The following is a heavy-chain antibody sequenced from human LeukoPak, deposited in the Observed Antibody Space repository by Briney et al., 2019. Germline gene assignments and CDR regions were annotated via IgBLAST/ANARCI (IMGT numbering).Heavy chain of an antibody. V-gene: IGHV3-23*01. CDR3: AKVGSTVVTIPYYFDY. J-gene: IGHJ4*02. D-gene: IGHD4-23*01. CDR1: GFTFSSYA. CDR2: ISGSGGST. Sequence: GGSLRLSCAASGFTFSSYAMSWVRQAPGKGLEWVSAISGSGGSTYYADSVKGRFTISRDNSKNTLYQQMNSLRAEDTAVYYCAKVGSTVVTIPYYFDYWGQGTLVTVSS.